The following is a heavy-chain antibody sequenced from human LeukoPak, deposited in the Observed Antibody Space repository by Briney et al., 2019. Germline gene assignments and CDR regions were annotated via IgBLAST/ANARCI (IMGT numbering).Heavy chain of an antibody. V-gene: IGHV1-69*05. D-gene: IGHD3-9*01. CDR2: IIPIFGTA. CDR3: ARGRYFDNWFDP. CDR1: GGTFSSYA. J-gene: IGHJ5*02. Sequence: SVKVSCKASGGTFSSYAISWVRQAPGQGPEWMGGIIPIFGTANYAQKFQGRVTITTDESTSTAYMELSSLRSEDTAVYYCARGRYFDNWFDPWGQGTLVTVSS.